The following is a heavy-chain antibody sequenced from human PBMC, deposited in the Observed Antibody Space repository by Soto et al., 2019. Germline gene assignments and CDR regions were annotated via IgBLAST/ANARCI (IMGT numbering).Heavy chain of an antibody. D-gene: IGHD3-22*01. Sequence: SETLSLTCAVYGGSFSGYYWSWIRQPPGKGLEWIGEINHSGSTNYNPSLKSRVTISVDTSKNQFSLKLSSVTAADTAVYYCARGFFLNPPGLLPTTFDYWGQGTLVTVSS. V-gene: IGHV4-34*01. CDR1: GGSFSGYY. CDR3: ARGFFLNPPGLLPTTFDY. CDR2: INHSGST. J-gene: IGHJ4*02.